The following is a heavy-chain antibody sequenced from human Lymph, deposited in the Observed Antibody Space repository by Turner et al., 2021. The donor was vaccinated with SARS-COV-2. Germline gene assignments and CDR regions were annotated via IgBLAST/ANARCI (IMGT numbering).Heavy chain of an antibody. CDR2: IYSGGTT. CDR3: ARDLGTYGMDV. V-gene: IGHV3-53*02. D-gene: IGHD6-13*01. Sequence: EVRLVETGGGVIQPGGSLRLSCAASGIIVSRTYMNWVRQDPGKGLEGVSVIYSGGTTYYADSVKGGFTISRDKSKNNVYLQKNSLRVEDTDVYYCARDLGTYGMDVWGQGTTVTVSS. CDR1: GIIVSRTY. J-gene: IGHJ6*02.